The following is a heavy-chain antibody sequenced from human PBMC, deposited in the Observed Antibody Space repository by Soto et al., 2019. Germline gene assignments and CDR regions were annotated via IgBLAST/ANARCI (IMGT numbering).Heavy chain of an antibody. CDR3: VRLFYYGSGSWVE. Sequence: QVQLVQSGAEVKKPGASVKVSCKASGYTITSYDINWVRQATGQGLEWMGWVNPNNGHTGYAQKFQGRVTMTRNTSISTAYMELDSLRSEDTAVYYCVRLFYYGSGSWVEWGQGTLVTVSS. J-gene: IGHJ4*02. V-gene: IGHV1-8*01. CDR2: VNPNNGHT. D-gene: IGHD3-10*01. CDR1: GYTITSYD.